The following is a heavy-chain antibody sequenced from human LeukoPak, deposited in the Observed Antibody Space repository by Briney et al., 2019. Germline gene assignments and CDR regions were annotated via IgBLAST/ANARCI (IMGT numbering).Heavy chain of an antibody. CDR3: AREKGAYCGGDCTIYY. CDR1: RGTFTSYA. V-gene: IGHV1-69*05. J-gene: IGHJ4*02. CDR2: IIPIFGTA. D-gene: IGHD2-21*02. Sequence: SVKVSCKASRGTFTSYAISWVRQAPGQGLEWMGRIIPIFGTAHYAQKFQGRVTIITDESTSTAYMELSSLRYEDMAVYYCAREKGAYCGGDCTIYYWGQGALVTVSS.